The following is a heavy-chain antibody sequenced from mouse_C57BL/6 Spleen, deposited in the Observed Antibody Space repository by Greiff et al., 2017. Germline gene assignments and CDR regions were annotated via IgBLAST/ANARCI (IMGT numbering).Heavy chain of an antibody. D-gene: IGHD2-4*01. CDR2: ISSGGSYT. Sequence: EVHLVESGGDLVKPGGSLKLSCAASGFTFSSYGMSWVRQTPDKRLEWVATISSGGSYTYYPDSVKGRFTISRDNAKNTLYLQMSSLKSEDTAMYYCARREDYDGRWFAYWGQGTLVTVSA. J-gene: IGHJ3*01. CDR3: ARREDYDGRWFAY. V-gene: IGHV5-6*01. CDR1: GFTFSSYG.